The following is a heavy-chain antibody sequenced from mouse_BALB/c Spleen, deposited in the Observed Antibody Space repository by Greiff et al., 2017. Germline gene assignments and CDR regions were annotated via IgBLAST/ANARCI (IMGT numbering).Heavy chain of an antibody. CDR1: GYTFTSYW. Sequence: VKVVESGAELAKPGASVKMSCKASGYTFTSYWMHWVKQRPGQGLEWIGYINPSTGYTEYNQKFKDKATLTADKSSSTAYMQLSSLTSEDSAVYYCARRTTATDYWGQGTTLTVSS. J-gene: IGHJ2*01. D-gene: IGHD1-2*01. CDR3: ARRTTATDY. CDR2: INPSTGYT. V-gene: IGHV1-7*01.